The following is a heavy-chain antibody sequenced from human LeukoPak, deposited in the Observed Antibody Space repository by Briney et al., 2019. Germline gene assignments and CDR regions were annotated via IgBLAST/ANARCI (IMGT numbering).Heavy chain of an antibody. J-gene: IGHJ4*02. CDR3: ARGLRMVPPDY. V-gene: IGHV4-30-2*01. CDR1: GGSISSGGYS. CDR2: INHSGST. D-gene: IGHD2-8*01. Sequence: SETLPLTCAVSGGSISSGGYSWSWIRQPPGKGLEWIGEINHSGSTNYNPSLKSRVTISVDTSKNQFSLKLSSVTAADTAVYYCARGLRMVPPDYWGQGTLVTVSS.